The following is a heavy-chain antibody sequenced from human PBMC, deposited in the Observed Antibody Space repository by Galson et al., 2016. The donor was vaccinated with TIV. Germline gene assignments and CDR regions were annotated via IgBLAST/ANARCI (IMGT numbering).Heavy chain of an antibody. CDR3: ARQGYRYGSWWAGGLFDY. CDR2: IYPGDSDT. CDR1: GNTFTGYW. Sequence: QSGAEVKKPGESLKISCKGSGNTFTGYWIGWVRQMPGKGLEWIGIIYPGDSDTRYSPSFQGQVTISANKSINTAYLRWSSLKASDTAMYYCARQGYRYGSWWAGGLFDYWGQGTLVTVSS. D-gene: IGHD5-18*01. V-gene: IGHV5-51*01. J-gene: IGHJ4*02.